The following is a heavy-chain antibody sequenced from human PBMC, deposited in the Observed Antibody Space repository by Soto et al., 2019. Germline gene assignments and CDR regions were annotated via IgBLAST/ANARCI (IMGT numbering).Heavy chain of an antibody. D-gene: IGHD4-4*01. V-gene: IGHV1-46*03. CDR1: GYTFTSYY. CDR3: IRDSETVTAATYYYSYMDV. Sequence: VKVSCKASGYTFTSYYMHWVRQAPGRGLEWMGIINPSGGSTTYAQKLQGRVTMTRDTSTSTVYMELSSLRSEDTAVYYCIRDSETVTAATYYYSYMDVWGKGTTVTVSS. J-gene: IGHJ6*03. CDR2: INPSGGST.